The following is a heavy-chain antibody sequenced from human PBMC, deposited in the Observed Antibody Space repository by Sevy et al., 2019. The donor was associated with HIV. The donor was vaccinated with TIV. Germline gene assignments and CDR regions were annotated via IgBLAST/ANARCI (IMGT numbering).Heavy chain of an antibody. J-gene: IGHJ4*02. Sequence: GGSLRLSCAASGFTFRSYGMHWVRQAPGKGLEWVAVISNDGGNQYYADSVKGRFTISRDNSKITVYLQMNSLRAEDTAVYYCAKDVSDGYNYFLDFWGQGTLVTVSS. D-gene: IGHD5-12*01. CDR3: AKDVSDGYNYFLDF. CDR2: ISNDGGNQ. CDR1: GFTFRSYG. V-gene: IGHV3-30*18.